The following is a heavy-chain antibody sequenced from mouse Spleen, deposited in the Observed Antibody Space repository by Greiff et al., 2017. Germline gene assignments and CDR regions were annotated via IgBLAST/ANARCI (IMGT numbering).Heavy chain of an antibody. V-gene: IGHV2-2*01. D-gene: IGHD2-2*01. CDR2: IWSGGST. CDR3: ARSYGYGAWFAY. CDR1: GFSLTSYG. J-gene: IGHJ3*01. Sequence: QVQLKQSGPGLVQPSQSLSITCTVSGFSLTSYGVHWVRQSPGKGLEWLGVIWSGGSTDYNAAFISRLSISKDNSTSQVFFKMISLQADDTAIYYCARSYGYGAWFAYWGQGTLVTVSA.